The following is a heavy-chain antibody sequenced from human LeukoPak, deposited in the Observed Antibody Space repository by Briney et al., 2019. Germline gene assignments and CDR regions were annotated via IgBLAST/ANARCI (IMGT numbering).Heavy chain of an antibody. Sequence: SVKVSCKASGCTFSSYAISWVRQAPGQGLEWMGRIIPILGIANYAQKFQGRVTITADKSTSTAYMELSSLRSEDTAVYYCASSGLSIAAAGTKFDYWGQGTLVTVSS. CDR3: ASSGLSIAAAGTKFDY. CDR2: IIPILGIA. J-gene: IGHJ4*02. D-gene: IGHD6-13*01. V-gene: IGHV1-69*04. CDR1: GCTFSSYA.